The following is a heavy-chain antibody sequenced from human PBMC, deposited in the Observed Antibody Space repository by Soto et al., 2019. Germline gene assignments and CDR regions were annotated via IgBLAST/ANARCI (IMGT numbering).Heavy chain of an antibody. J-gene: IGHJ1*01. V-gene: IGHV4-39*02. CDR2: IYYTGGT. CDR3: AREGPPIRAHNPPEYFQH. CDR1: GDSISTRSNY. Sequence: QLQLQESGPGLVKPSETLSLTCTVSGDSISTRSNYWAWIRQPPGKGLEWIGSIYYTGGTYYNPSLKSRVTLFLDTSKNQFSLNLSSVTAADTAVYYCAREGPPIRAHNPPEYFQHWAQGTPVTVSS.